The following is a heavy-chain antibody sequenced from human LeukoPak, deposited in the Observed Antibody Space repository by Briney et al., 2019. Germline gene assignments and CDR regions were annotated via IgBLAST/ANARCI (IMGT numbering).Heavy chain of an antibody. CDR3: ARGFLEWLLYRNWFDP. V-gene: IGHV1-69*01. Sequence: GSSVKVSCKASGGTFSSYAISWVRQAPGQGLEWMGGIIPIFGTANYAQKFQGRVTLTADESTSTAYMELSSLRSEDTAVYYCARGFLEWLLYRNWFDPWGQGTLVTVSS. J-gene: IGHJ5*02. CDR2: IIPIFGTA. D-gene: IGHD3-3*01. CDR1: GGTFSSYA.